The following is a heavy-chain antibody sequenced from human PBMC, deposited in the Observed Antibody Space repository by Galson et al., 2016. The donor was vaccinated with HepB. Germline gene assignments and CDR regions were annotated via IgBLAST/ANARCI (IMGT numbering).Heavy chain of an antibody. CDR3: AKGILRASSGWSNYFYCGLDV. J-gene: IGHJ6*02. Sequence: SLRLSCAASAFTFSSYAMTWVRQAPGKGLEWVSAISASGGNTYYVNSVKGRFIISRDNSQNMLYLQMNSLTAEDTAVYYCAKGILRASSGWSNYFYCGLDVWGQGTTVTVSS. V-gene: IGHV3-23*01. D-gene: IGHD6-19*01. CDR2: ISASGGNT. CDR1: AFTFSSYA.